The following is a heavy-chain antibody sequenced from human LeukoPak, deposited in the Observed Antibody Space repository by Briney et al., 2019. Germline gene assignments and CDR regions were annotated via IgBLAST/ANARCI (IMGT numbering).Heavy chain of an antibody. CDR2: INSSDGSA. Sequence: ASVKVSCKASGYTFTSYYMHWVRQAPGQGRERMGIINSSDGSATYAQKFQGRITMTRDMSTNTVYMELSSLRSEDTAVYYCARGAGPNYFDYWGQGTLVTVSS. CDR3: ARGAGPNYFDY. CDR1: GYTFTSYY. V-gene: IGHV1-46*01. J-gene: IGHJ4*02.